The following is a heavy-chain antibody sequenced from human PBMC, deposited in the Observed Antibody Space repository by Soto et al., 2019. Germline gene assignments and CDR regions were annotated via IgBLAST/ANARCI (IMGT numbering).Heavy chain of an antibody. CDR1: GGSFSGYY. J-gene: IGHJ4*02. V-gene: IGHV4-34*01. CDR3: ARGPTVVVAATRTLDY. D-gene: IGHD2-15*01. CDR2: INHSGST. Sequence: SETLSLTCAVYGGSFSGYYWSWIRQPPGKWLEWIGEINHSGSTNYNPSLKSRVTISVDTPKNQFSLKLSSVTAADTAVYYCARGPTVVVAATRTLDYWGQGXLVTVSS.